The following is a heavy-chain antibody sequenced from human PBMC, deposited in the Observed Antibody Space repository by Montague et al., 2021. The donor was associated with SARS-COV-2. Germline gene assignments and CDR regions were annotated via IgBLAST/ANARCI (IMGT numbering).Heavy chain of an antibody. Sequence: SLRLSCAASGFTFSSYDMHRVRQVTGEGLEWVSAINIVGDTYYSXSVXGRFTISRENAKNSLYLQMNSLRAADTAVYYCLREPRYRGNDFYGMDVWGQGTTVTVSS. CDR2: INIVGDT. D-gene: IGHD5-12*01. CDR3: LREPRYRGNDFYGMDV. J-gene: IGHJ6*02. CDR1: GFTFSSYD. V-gene: IGHV3-13*01.